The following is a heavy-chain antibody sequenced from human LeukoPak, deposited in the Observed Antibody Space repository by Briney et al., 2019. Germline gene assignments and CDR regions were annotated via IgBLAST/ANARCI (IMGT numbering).Heavy chain of an antibody. CDR2: IRQERGQE. Sequence: GGSLRLSCVASGLTVSNHWMSWVRQAPGKGLEWVANIRQERGQEYYVDSVKGRFTVSKDSAKNSLYLQMNSLRVEDTAMYYCASLDTAKQPLANHWGQGTLVTVSS. CDR3: ASLDTAKQPLANH. D-gene: IGHD5-18*01. V-gene: IGHV3-7*03. CDR1: GLTVSNHW. J-gene: IGHJ5*02.